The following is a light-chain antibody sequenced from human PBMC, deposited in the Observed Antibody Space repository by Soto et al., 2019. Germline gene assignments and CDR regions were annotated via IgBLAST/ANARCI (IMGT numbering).Light chain of an antibody. J-gene: IGKJ3*01. Sequence: DIVMTQSPDSLAVSLGERATINCKSSQTVLSSSNNKNYLAWYQQKPGQPPKLLIYWASSWESGVPDRFSGSGSGKDFTLTISSLQAEDVAVYYCQQYYSTPLFTFGPGTKVEIK. V-gene: IGKV4-1*01. CDR3: QQYYSTPLFT. CDR1: QTVLSSSNNKNY. CDR2: WAS.